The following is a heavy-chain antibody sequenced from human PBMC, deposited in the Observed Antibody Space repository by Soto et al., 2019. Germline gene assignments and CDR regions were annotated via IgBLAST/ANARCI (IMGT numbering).Heavy chain of an antibody. V-gene: IGHV3-9*01. J-gene: IGHJ4*02. D-gene: IGHD1-7*01. CDR3: AKDGGNWNYGDY. CDR1: GFTFDDYA. CDR2: ISWNSGSI. Sequence: EVQLVESGGGLVQPGRSLRLSCAASGFTFDDYAMHWVRQAPGKGLEWVSGISWNSGSIGHVDSVKGRFTISRDNAKNSLYLQMNSLRAEDTALYYCAKDGGNWNYGDYWGQGTLVTVSS.